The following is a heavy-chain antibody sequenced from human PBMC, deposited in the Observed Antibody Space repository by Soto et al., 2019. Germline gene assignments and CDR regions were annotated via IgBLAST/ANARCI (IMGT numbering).Heavy chain of an antibody. CDR2: ISGSDGKT. V-gene: IGHV3-23*01. D-gene: IGHD3-3*01. J-gene: IGHJ4*02. Sequence: GGSLRLSCAASGFSFGSYALSWVRQAAGKGLGWVSTISGSDGKTFYADSVKGRFSISRDTSQSTLYLQMNSLRADDTAMYYCARWSYLDYRGQGTRVTVSS. CDR1: GFSFGSYA. CDR3: ARWSYLDY.